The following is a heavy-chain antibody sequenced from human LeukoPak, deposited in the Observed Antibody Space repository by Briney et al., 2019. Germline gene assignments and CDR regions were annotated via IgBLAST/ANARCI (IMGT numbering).Heavy chain of an antibody. V-gene: IGHV4-38-2*01. CDR1: GYSISSGYC. J-gene: IGHJ6*03. CDR3: ARISSWINYYYMDV. CDR2: LCQSGSS. Sequence: KPSETLPLTCSVSGYSISSGYCWGWVRQPPGKGLEYIGTLCQSGSSYSNPSLQSRVTISTDTSRNQFSLTLTSVTAADTAVYYCARISSWINYYYMDVWGKGTTVTVSS. D-gene: IGHD6-13*01.